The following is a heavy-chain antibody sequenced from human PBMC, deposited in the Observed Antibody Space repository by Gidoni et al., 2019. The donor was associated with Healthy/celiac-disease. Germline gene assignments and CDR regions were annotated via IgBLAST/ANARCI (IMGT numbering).Heavy chain of an antibody. Sequence: QVQLQESGPGLVKPSQTLSLTCTVSGGSISSGSYYWRWIRQPAGKGLEWIGRIYTSGSTNYNPSLKSRVTISVDTSKNQFSLKLSSVTAADTAVYYCARESAASSGLDYWGQGTLVTVSS. V-gene: IGHV4-61*02. D-gene: IGHD6-19*01. J-gene: IGHJ4*02. CDR2: IYTSGST. CDR1: GGSISSGSYY. CDR3: ARESAASSGLDY.